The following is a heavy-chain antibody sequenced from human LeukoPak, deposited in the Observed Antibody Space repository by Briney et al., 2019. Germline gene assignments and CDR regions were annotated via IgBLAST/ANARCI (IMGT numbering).Heavy chain of an antibody. V-gene: IGHV4-34*01. D-gene: IGHD6-13*01. CDR2: ITHSGST. CDR1: GGSFSGYC. Sequence: SETLSLTCTVYGGSFSGYCWSWIRQPPGKGLEWIGEITHSGSTNYNPPLKSRVIISADTSKNEFSLKLNSMTAADTAVYYCAAGSSTWYGNRHYDYWGQGALVTVSS. CDR3: AAGSSTWYGNRHYDY. J-gene: IGHJ4*02.